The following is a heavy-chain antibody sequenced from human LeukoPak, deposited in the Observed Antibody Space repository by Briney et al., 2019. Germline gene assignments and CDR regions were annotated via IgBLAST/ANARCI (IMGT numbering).Heavy chain of an antibody. CDR3: ARGYCSGGSCYGGGFDY. J-gene: IGHJ4*02. V-gene: IGHV3-7*01. CDR2: INQGGSEK. CDR1: GFTFSTYW. D-gene: IGHD2-15*01. Sequence: GGSLRLSRAASGFTFSTYWMSWVRQAPGKGLEWVANINQGGSEKYYVDSVKGRFTISRDNAKNSLDLQVNSLRVEDTAVYLCARGYCSGGSCYGGGFDYWGQGTLVTVSS.